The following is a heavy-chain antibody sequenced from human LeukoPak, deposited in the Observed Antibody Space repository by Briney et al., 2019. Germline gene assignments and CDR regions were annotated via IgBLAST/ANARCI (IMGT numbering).Heavy chain of an antibody. Sequence: GGSLRLSCAASGFTFSSYAMSWVRQAPGKGLEWVSAISGSGGSTYYADSVKGRFTISRDNSKNTLYLQMNSLRAEDTAVYYCAKSYYYDTSGSYYFDYWGQGTLVTVSS. V-gene: IGHV3-23*01. CDR3: AKSYYYDTSGSYYFDY. D-gene: IGHD3-22*01. J-gene: IGHJ4*02. CDR2: ISGSGGST. CDR1: GFTFSSYA.